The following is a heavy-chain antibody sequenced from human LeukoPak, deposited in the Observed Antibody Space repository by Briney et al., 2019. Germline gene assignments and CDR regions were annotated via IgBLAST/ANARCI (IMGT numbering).Heavy chain of an antibody. CDR1: GFTFSSYA. CDR3: AKGTSSSCYSAPNY. D-gene: IGHD2-15*01. CDR2: ICSNDNNT. Sequence: SGGSLRHSCAASGFTFSSYAMNRVRQAPGKGLEWVSAICSNDNNTYYANSVKGRFTISRDNSRNTLSLQLNSLRAEDTAVYYCAKGTSSSCYSAPNYWGQGTLVTVSS. V-gene: IGHV3-23*01. J-gene: IGHJ4*02.